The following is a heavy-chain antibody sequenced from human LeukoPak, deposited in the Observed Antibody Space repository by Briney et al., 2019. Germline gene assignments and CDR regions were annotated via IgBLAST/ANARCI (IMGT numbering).Heavy chain of an antibody. CDR3: ARDPGAYGSGSYSLYYYYYMDV. CDR1: GYTFTGYY. J-gene: IGHJ6*03. CDR2: INPNSDGT. Sequence: ASVKVSCTASGYTFTGYYMHWARQAPGQGPGWMGRINPNSDGTNYAQKFQGGVTMTRDTSISTAYMGLSRLRSDDTAVYYCARDPGAYGSGSYSLYYYYYMDVWGKGTTVTVSS. V-gene: IGHV1-2*06. D-gene: IGHD3-10*01.